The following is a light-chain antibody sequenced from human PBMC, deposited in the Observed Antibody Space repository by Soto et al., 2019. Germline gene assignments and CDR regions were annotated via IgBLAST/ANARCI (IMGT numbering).Light chain of an antibody. J-gene: IGLJ1*01. CDR3: AAWDDSLSGSYV. Sequence: QSVLTQPPSASGTPGQRVTVSCSGSSSNIGNNYVFWYQHLPGTAPKLLIYRNDQRPSGVSARFSGSKSGTSASLAISGLRSEAEADYYCAAWDDSLSGSYVFGPGTKLTVL. CDR2: RND. CDR1: SSNIGNNY. V-gene: IGLV1-47*01.